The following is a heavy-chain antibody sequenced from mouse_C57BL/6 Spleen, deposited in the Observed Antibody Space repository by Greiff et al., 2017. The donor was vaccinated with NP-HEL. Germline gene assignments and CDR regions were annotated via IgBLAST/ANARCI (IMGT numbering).Heavy chain of an antibody. CDR1: GYTFTSYW. D-gene: IGHD2-5*01. Sequence: QVQLQQPGAELVRPGSSVKLSCKASGYTFTSYWMHWVKQRPIQGLEWIGNIDPSDSETHYNQKFKDKATLTVDKSSSTAYMQLSSLTSEDSAVYYCARSYSNYPYYAMDYWGQGTSVTVSS. CDR2: IDPSDSET. CDR3: ARSYSNYPYYAMDY. V-gene: IGHV1-52*01. J-gene: IGHJ4*01.